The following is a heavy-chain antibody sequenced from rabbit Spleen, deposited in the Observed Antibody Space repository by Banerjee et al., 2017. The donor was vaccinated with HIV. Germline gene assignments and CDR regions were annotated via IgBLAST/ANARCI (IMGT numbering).Heavy chain of an antibody. Sequence: QSLEESGGDLVKPGASLTLTCTVSGFSFSSGYDMCWVRQAPGKGLEWIGCINIGTIITYYASWVNGRFTISKTSSTTVTLQMTSLTVADTATYFCARGHGGNNAYGLWGPGTLVTVS. CDR3: ARGHGGNNAYGL. J-gene: IGHJ4*01. V-gene: IGHV1S40*01. CDR1: GFSFSSGYD. CDR2: INIGTIIT. D-gene: IGHD6-1*01.